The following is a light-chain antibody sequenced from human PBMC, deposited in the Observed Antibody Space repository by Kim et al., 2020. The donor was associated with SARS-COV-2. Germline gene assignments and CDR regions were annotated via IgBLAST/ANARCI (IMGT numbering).Light chain of an antibody. CDR2: GKN. CDR3: NSRASNDNVV. V-gene: IGLV3-19*01. J-gene: IGLJ2*01. CDR1: SLRSYY. Sequence: SSELTQDPAVSVALGQTVRITCQGDSLRSYYATWYQQKPGQAPILVIYGKNNRPSGIPDRFSGSSSGDTASLTIPGTQAGDEADYFCNSRASNDNVVFGG.